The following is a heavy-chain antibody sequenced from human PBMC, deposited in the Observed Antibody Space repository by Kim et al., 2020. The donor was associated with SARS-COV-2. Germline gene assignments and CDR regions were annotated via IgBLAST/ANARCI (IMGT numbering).Heavy chain of an antibody. CDR1: GFSFSTHV. V-gene: IGHV3-30*04. Sequence: GGSLRLSCAASGFSFSTHVMYWVRQAPGKGLEWVATISKDGSTIYYADSVKGRFTISRDNSKNTLYLQMNSLRAEDTAVYYCHSIWFGDVDVWGQGTTVTVSS. D-gene: IGHD3-10*01. CDR2: ISKDGSTI. J-gene: IGHJ6*02. CDR3: HSIWFGDVDV.